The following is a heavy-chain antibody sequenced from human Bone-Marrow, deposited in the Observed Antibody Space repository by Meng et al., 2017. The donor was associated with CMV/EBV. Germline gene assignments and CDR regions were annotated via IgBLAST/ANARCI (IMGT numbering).Heavy chain of an antibody. CDR3: ARDKYCGGDCYSGWFDT. Sequence: ASVKVSGKASGHTFTGYFLNWVRQAPGQGLEWMGWINPKNGVTNFAQSFQGRVTMTRDTSITTVYMELSRLTSDDTAMYYCARDKYCGGDCYSGWFDTWGQGTLVTVSS. CDR1: GHTFTGYF. J-gene: IGHJ5*02. V-gene: IGHV1-2*02. CDR2: INPKNGVT. D-gene: IGHD2-21*01.